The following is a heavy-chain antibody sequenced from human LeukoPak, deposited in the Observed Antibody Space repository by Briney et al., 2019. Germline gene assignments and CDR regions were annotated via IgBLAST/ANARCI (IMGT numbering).Heavy chain of an antibody. CDR3: ARSAFHYYDSSGYCFDY. D-gene: IGHD3-22*01. J-gene: IGHJ4*02. CDR2: ISSSSSTI. CDR1: GFTFSSYS. V-gene: IGHV3-48*01. Sequence: PGRSLRLSCAASGFTFSSYSMNWVRQAPGKGLEWVSYISSSSSTIYYADSVKGRFTISRDNAKNSLYLQMNSLRAEDTAVYYCARSAFHYYDSSGYCFDYWGQGTLVTVSS.